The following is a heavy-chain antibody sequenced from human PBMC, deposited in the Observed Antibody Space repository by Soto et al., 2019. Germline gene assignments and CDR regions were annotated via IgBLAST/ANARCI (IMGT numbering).Heavy chain of an antibody. D-gene: IGHD3-22*01. Sequence: GASVKVSCKASGGTFSSYAISWVRQAPGQGLEWMGGIIPIFGTANYAQKFQGRVTITADESTSTAYMELSSLRSDDTAVYYCARQNDRRIYYYYAMDVWGQGTTVTVSS. CDR1: GGTFSSYA. CDR3: ARQNDRRIYYYYAMDV. V-gene: IGHV1-69*13. J-gene: IGHJ6*02. CDR2: IIPIFGTA.